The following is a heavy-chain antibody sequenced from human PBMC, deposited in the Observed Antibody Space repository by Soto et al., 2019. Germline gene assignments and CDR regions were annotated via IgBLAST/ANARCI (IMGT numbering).Heavy chain of an antibody. J-gene: IGHJ6*02. D-gene: IGHD3-3*01. CDR3: ARAGFWSGYYTDYYYGMDV. V-gene: IGHV4-59*01. Sequence: QVQLQESGPGLVKPSETLSLTCTVSGGSISGYYWSWIRQPPGKGLKWIGYIYYSGSTNYNPSLKSRVTISVDTSKNQFSLKLSSVTAAETDVYYCARAGFWSGYYTDYYYGMDVWGQGTTVTVSS. CDR2: IYYSGST. CDR1: GGSISGYY.